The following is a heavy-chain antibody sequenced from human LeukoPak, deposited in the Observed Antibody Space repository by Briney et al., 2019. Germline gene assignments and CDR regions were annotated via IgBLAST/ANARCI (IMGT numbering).Heavy chain of an antibody. V-gene: IGHV3-23*01. CDR1: GFTFSSYA. D-gene: IGHD2-2*01. Sequence: EGSLRLSCAASGFTFSSYAMSWVRQAPGKGLEWVSAISGSGGSTYYADSVKGRFTISRDNSKNTLYLQMNSLRAEDTAVYYCAKGKYCSSTSCYAGWFDPWGQGTLVTVSS. CDR3: AKGKYCSSTSCYAGWFDP. J-gene: IGHJ5*02. CDR2: ISGSGGST.